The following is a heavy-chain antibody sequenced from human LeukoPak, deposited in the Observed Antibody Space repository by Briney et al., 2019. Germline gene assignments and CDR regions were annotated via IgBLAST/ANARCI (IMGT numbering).Heavy chain of an antibody. CDR2: IYTSGTT. D-gene: IGHD6-19*01. Sequence: SATLSLTCTVSGDPISSYYWSWIRQPGGEGLGWVGRIYTSGTTNYNSSLKSRLTMSVDTSKNQFSLQLSSVTAADTAVYYCARLGSSGSAQYFQDWGQGTLVTVSS. V-gene: IGHV4-4*07. CDR1: GDPISSYY. J-gene: IGHJ1*01. CDR3: ARLGSSGSAQYFQD.